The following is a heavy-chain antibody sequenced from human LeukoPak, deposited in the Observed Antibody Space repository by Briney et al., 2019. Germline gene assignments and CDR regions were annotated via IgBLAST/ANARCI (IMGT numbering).Heavy chain of an antibody. CDR3: ARCAPGAYFDY. Sequence: PSETLSLTCTVSGGSISSYYWSWIRQPPGRGLEWIGYIYHSGSTNYNPSLKSRVTMLVDPSKNQYSLQLRSVTAADTAVYYCARCAPGAYFDYWGQGAPVTVSP. CDR2: IYHSGST. CDR1: GGSISSYY. J-gene: IGHJ4*02. V-gene: IGHV4-59*08.